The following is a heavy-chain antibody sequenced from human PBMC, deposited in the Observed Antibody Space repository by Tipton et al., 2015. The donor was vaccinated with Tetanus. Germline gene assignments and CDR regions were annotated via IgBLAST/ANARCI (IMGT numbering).Heavy chain of an antibody. CDR3: ARAPRYCGGDCYHFDY. V-gene: IGHV3-7*03. J-gene: IGHJ4*02. Sequence: SLRLSCEASGFTFSSFGMHWVRQAPGKGLEWVANIKADGSEKYYVDSVKGRFTISRDNSKNTLYLQMNSLRVEDTAIYYCARAPRYCGGDCYHFDYWGQGTLATVSS. D-gene: IGHD2-21*02. CDR1: GFTFSSFG. CDR2: IKADGSEK.